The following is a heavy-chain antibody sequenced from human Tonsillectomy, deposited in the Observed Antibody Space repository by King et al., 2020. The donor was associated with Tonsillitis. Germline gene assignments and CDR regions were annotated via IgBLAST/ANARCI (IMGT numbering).Heavy chain of an antibody. Sequence: VQLVESGGGLVQPGGSLRLSCAASGFTFSSYAMSWVRQAPGKGLEWVSAINGSGGSTYYADSVKGRFTISRDNSKNTLYLQMNSLRAEDTAVYYCAKEDRNRFCSSTSCYWTWGQGTLVTVSS. J-gene: IGHJ4*02. V-gene: IGHV3-23*04. CDR2: INGSGGST. CDR1: GFTFSSYA. D-gene: IGHD2-2*01. CDR3: AKEDRNRFCSSTSCYWT.